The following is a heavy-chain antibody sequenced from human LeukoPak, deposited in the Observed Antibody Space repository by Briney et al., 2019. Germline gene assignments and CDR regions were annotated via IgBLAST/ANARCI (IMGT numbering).Heavy chain of an antibody. CDR2: ISGSGGST. CDR3: AKDRAVAGTGAYYFDY. Sequence: GGSLRLSCAASGFTFDDYGMSWVRQAPGKGLEWVSGISGSGGSTYYADSVKGRFTISRDNSKNTLYLQMNSLRAEDTAVYYCAKDRAVAGTGAYYFDYWGQGTLVTVSS. V-gene: IGHV3-23*01. CDR1: GFTFDDYG. J-gene: IGHJ4*02. D-gene: IGHD6-19*01.